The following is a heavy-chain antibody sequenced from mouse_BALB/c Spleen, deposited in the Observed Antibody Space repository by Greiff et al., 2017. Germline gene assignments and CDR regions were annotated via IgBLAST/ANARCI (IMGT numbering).Heavy chain of an antibody. V-gene: IGHV14-4*02. CDR3: NAGELGLPFAY. CDR2: IDPENGDT. D-gene: IGHD3-1*01. CDR1: GFNIKDYY. Sequence: VQLKQSGAELVRSGASVKLSCTASGFNIKDYYMHWVKQRPEQGLEWIGWIDPENGDTEYAPKFQGKATMTADTSSNTAYLQLSSLTSEDTAVYYCNAGELGLPFAYWGQGTLVTVSA. J-gene: IGHJ3*01.